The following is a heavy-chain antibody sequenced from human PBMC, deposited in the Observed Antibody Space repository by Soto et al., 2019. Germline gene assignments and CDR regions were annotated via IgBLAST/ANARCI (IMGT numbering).Heavy chain of an antibody. CDR1: GFTFRNFG. Sequence: GGSLRLSCAASGFTFRNFGMHWVRRAPGKGLEWVAAIQSDGSKKYYADSVKGRFTISRDNSKNTLDLQMDSLRAEDTGVYFCARDDCSSPSCYVYWGQGTPVTVSS. D-gene: IGHD2-2*01. CDR2: IQSDGSKK. J-gene: IGHJ4*02. CDR3: ARDDCSSPSCYVY. V-gene: IGHV3-33*08.